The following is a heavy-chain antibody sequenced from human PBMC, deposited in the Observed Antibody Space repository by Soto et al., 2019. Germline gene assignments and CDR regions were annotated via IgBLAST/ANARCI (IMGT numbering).Heavy chain of an antibody. Sequence: PSETLYLTSTVSGGSISSYYWSWIRQPPGKGLEWIGYIYYSGSTNYNPSLKSRVTISVDTSKNQFSLKLSSVTAADTAVYYCARVKPDSKDYGMDVWGQGTTDTVSS. J-gene: IGHJ6*02. CDR3: ARVKPDSKDYGMDV. CDR1: GGSISSYY. D-gene: IGHD4-4*01. V-gene: IGHV4-59*01. CDR2: IYYSGST.